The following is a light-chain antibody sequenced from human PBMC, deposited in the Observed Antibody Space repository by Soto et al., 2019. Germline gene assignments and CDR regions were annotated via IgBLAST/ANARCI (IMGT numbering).Light chain of an antibody. CDR2: DAS. CDR1: QSIRSW. V-gene: IGKV3-11*01. Sequence: THSPSTLSSSVSDIVTITCVSSQSIRSWLAWYRQKPGQATSLLIYDASNRATGITARFSGSGSGTDFTLTISSLEPEDFAVYYCKQRSNWPINLGQGTRLEIK. J-gene: IGKJ5*01. CDR3: KQRSNWPIN.